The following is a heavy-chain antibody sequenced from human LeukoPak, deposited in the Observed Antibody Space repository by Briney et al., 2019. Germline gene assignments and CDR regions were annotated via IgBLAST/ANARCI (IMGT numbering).Heavy chain of an antibody. CDR3: ARHQPDEYSGYH. V-gene: IGHV3-7*01. CDR1: GFTFSDYW. CDR2: IKQDGSEK. D-gene: IGHD5-12*01. Sequence: GGSLRLSCSASGFTFSDYWMTWVRQAPGKGLEWVANIKQDGSEKYYVDSVKDRFTISRDNAKNSLYLQMTSLRAEDTAVYYCARHQPDEYSGYHWGQGTLVTVSS. J-gene: IGHJ5*02.